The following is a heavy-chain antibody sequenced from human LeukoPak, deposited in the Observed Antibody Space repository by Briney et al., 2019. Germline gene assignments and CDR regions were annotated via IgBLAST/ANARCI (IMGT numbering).Heavy chain of an antibody. D-gene: IGHD3-22*01. Sequence: GGSLRLSCAASGFTFSSYAMHWVRQAPGKGLEWVSYISSSSSTIYYADSVKGRFTISRDNAKNSLYLQMNSLRAEDTAVYYCAREDTRGRYYYDSSGYYHYWGQGTLVTVSS. CDR2: ISSSSSTI. V-gene: IGHV3-48*01. J-gene: IGHJ4*02. CDR3: AREDTRGRYYYDSSGYYHY. CDR1: GFTFSSYA.